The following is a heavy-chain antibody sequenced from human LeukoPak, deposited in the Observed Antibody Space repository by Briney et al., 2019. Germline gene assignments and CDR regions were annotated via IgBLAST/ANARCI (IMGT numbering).Heavy chain of an antibody. Sequence: GGSLRLSCAASGFTFSDYAMNWVRQAPGKGLEWVSYISGGSASIYYADSVKGRFTISRDNARNSLYLQMNSLRDEDTAVYYCARRPATAVTPYFDYWGQGSLVTVPS. CDR1: GFTFSDYA. J-gene: IGHJ4*02. V-gene: IGHV3-48*02. CDR2: ISGGSASI. CDR3: ARRPATAVTPYFDY. D-gene: IGHD4-23*01.